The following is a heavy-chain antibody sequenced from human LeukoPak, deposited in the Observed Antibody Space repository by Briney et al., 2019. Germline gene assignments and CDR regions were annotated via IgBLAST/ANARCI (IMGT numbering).Heavy chain of an antibody. CDR3: NKFNWNSPFDY. D-gene: IGHD1-20*01. CDR2: IRSKTSGGTT. CDR1: GFTFSDAR. V-gene: IGHV3-15*01. Sequence: GGSLRLSCTASGFTFSDARVTWVRQAPGKGLEWVGRIRSKTSGGTTDYAAPVNGRFTISRDDSKNTIFLQMNSLKTEDTAVYYRNKFNWNSPFDYWGQGTLVTVSS. J-gene: IGHJ4*02.